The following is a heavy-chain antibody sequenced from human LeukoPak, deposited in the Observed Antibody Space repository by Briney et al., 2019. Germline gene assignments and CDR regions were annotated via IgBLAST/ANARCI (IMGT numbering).Heavy chain of an antibody. V-gene: IGHV4-31*03. D-gene: IGHD3-9*01. Sequence: SETLSLTCTVSGGSISSGGYYWSWIRQHPGKGLEWIGYIYYSGSTYYNPSLKSRVTISVDTSKNQFSLKLSSVTAADTAVYYCARGNVLRYFDWLFTLDYWGQGTLVTVSS. CDR1: GGSISSGGYY. J-gene: IGHJ4*02. CDR2: IYYSGST. CDR3: ARGNVLRYFDWLFTLDY.